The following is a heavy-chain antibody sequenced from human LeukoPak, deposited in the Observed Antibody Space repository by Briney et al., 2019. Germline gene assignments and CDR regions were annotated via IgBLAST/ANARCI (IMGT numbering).Heavy chain of an antibody. D-gene: IGHD6-13*01. Sequence: ASVKVSCKASGYTFTSYGISWARQAPGQGLEWMGWISAYNGNTNYAQKLQGRVTMTTGTSTSTAYMELRSLRSDDTAVYYCARDGYSSSWYSNNWFDPWGQGTLVTVSS. V-gene: IGHV1-18*01. CDR1: GYTFTSYG. J-gene: IGHJ5*02. CDR3: ARDGYSSSWYSNNWFDP. CDR2: ISAYNGNT.